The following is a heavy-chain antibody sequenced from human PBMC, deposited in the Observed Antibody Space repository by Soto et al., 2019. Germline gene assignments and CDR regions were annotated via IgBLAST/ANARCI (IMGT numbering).Heavy chain of an antibody. CDR2: IYSGGST. CDR3: ARDWSSSGYYVGPRNYFYGMDG. V-gene: IGHV3-53*01. Sequence: PGGSLRLSCAASGFTVSSNYMSWVRQAPGKGLEWVSVIYSGGSTYYADSVKGRFTISRDNSKNTLYLQMNSLRAEDTAVYYCARDWSSSGYYVGPRNYFYGMDGWGPETTVAVSS. CDR1: GFTVSSNY. J-gene: IGHJ6*02. D-gene: IGHD3-22*01.